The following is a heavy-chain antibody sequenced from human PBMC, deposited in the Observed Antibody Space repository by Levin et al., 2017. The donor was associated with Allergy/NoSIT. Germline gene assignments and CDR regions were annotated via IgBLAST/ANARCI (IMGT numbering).Heavy chain of an antibody. CDR3: ARSLYYYDSSGYYYPHEY. V-gene: IGHV4-34*01. Sequence: KPSETLSLTCAVYGGSFGGYYWSWIRQPPGKGLEWIGEINYSGSTNYNPSLESRVTISVDTSNHQFSLKLSSVTAADTAVYYCARSLYYYDSSGYYYPHEYWGQGTLVTVSS. CDR1: GGSFGGYY. CDR2: INYSGST. D-gene: IGHD3-22*01. J-gene: IGHJ4*02.